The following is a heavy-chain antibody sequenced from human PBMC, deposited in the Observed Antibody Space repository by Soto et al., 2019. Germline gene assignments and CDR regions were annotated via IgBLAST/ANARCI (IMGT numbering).Heavy chain of an antibody. D-gene: IGHD1-26*01. Sequence: EVQLVXSGGGLVEPGGSLRLSCAASGFNFINAWMHWVRQAPGKGLEWVGRIKSKADGETTDYAAPVKXXXXXXXXXSXXXXXXQXNSLKMEDTAVYYCSALGVWXXGXTXXVSS. CDR3: SALGV. V-gene: IGHV3-15*07. CDR1: GFNFINAW. J-gene: IGHJ6*02. CDR2: IKSKADGETT.